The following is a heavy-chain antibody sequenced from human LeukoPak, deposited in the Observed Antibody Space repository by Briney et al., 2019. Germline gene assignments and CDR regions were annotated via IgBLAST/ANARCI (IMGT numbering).Heavy chain of an antibody. CDR3: ARVGYNSGWYEY. CDR1: GFTFSIYG. CDR2: IWEDGTNI. D-gene: IGHD6-19*01. V-gene: IGHV3-33*08. J-gene: IGHJ4*02. Sequence: GGSLRLSCAASGFTFSIYGMHWVRQAPGKGLEWVAAIWEDGTNIHYADSVKGRFTISRDNSKNTLYLQMNSLRDEDTAVYYCARVGYNSGWYEYWGQGTQVTVSS.